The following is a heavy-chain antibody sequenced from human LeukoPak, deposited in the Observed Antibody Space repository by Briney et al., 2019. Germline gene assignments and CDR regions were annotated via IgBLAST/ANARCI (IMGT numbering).Heavy chain of an antibody. J-gene: IGHJ6*02. CDR1: GFTVTNYA. V-gene: IGHV3-64D*06. CDR3: VRDLSGMDV. D-gene: IGHD3-16*02. CDR2: LYSRGTST. Sequence: GGSLRLSCLASGFTVTNYAMHWVRQAPGKGLDYVSVLYSRGTSTYYADSVKGRFTVSRDSSKNTLYLQMSSLRIEDTAVYYCVRDLSGMDVWGRGTTVTVSS.